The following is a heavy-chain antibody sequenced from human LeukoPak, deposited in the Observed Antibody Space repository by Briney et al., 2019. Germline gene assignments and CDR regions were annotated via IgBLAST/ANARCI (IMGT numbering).Heavy chain of an antibody. CDR3: AKDSALYSSGPAAFDI. V-gene: IGHV3-23*01. CDR1: GFTFSSYA. J-gene: IGHJ3*02. Sequence: AGGSLRLSCAASGFTFSSYAMSWVRQAPGKGLEWVSAISGSGGSTYYADSVKGRFTISRDNSKNTLYLQMNSLRAEDTAVYYCAKDSALYSSGPAAFDIWGQGTMVTVSS. D-gene: IGHD6-19*01. CDR2: ISGSGGST.